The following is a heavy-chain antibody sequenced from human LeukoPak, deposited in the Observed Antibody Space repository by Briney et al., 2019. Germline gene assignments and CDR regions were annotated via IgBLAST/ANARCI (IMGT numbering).Heavy chain of an antibody. CDR1: GGSISSSSYY. CDR2: IYYTGSS. CDR3: ARNWWEWLPRHFDY. J-gene: IGHJ4*02. D-gene: IGHD2-8*02. Sequence: SETLSLTCTVSGGSISSSSYYWGWIRQPPGKGLEWIGSIYYTGSSYSNPSLKSRVTISVDTSKNQFSLNLSSVTAADTAVYYCARNWWEWLPRHFDYWGQGALVTVSS. V-gene: IGHV4-39*07.